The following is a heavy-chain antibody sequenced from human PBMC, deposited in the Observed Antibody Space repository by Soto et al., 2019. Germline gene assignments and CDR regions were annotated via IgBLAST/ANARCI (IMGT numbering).Heavy chain of an antibody. Sequence: HPGGSLRLSCAASGVRFCDYYMSWIRQAPGKGLEWISYYADSVKGRFTISRDNSKSTLYLQMNSLRAEDTAVYYCATFSVGCISTSCPPTDFDYWGQGTLVTVSS. CDR3: ATFSVGCISTSCPPTDFDY. CDR1: GVRFCDYY. V-gene: IGHV3-66*02. J-gene: IGHJ4*02. D-gene: IGHD2-2*01.